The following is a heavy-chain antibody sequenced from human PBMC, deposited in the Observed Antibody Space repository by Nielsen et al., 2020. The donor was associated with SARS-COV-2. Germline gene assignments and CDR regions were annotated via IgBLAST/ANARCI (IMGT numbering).Heavy chain of an antibody. CDR2: IWYDGSNK. CDR1: GFTFSSYG. Sequence: GESLKISCAASGFTFSSYGMHWVRQAPGKGLEWVAVIWYDGSNKYYADSVKGRFTISRDNSKNTLYLQMNSLRAEDTAVYYCARDNWNYDALDVWGKGTTVTDSS. J-gene: IGHJ6*04. CDR3: ARDNWNYDALDV. D-gene: IGHD1-7*01. V-gene: IGHV3-33*01.